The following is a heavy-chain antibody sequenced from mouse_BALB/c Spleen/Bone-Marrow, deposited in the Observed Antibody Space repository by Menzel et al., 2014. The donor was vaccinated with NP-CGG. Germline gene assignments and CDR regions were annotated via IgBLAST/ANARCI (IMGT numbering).Heavy chain of an antibody. CDR2: IHPNSGNP. Sequence: TGTVLVWPGASVKLTSQASGYTFPSSWTHWAKQRPGQGLKRIGEIHPNSGNPNYNETLKGKATLTADTSSSTVYGDLSSLTAEDSAVYFCARHHRYAYYFNYWGPGSTRTGSS. V-gene: IGHV1S130*01. J-gene: IGHJ2*01. CDR1: GYTFPSSW. CDR3: ARHHRYAYYFNY. D-gene: IGHD2-14*01.